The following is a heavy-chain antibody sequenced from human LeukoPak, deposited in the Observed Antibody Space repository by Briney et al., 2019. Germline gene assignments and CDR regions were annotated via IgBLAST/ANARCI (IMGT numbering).Heavy chain of an antibody. J-gene: IGHJ4*02. CDR2: INPNSGGT. V-gene: IGHV1-2*02. CDR1: GYTFTDYY. CDR3: ARDRADGSYLTY. D-gene: IGHD1-26*01. Sequence: ASVTVSCKASGYTFTDYYIHWVRQTPGQGLEWMGWINPNSGGTNYAQKFQGRVTMTRDTSISTAYMELSSLRSDDTAVYYCARDRADGSYLTYWGQGALVTVFS.